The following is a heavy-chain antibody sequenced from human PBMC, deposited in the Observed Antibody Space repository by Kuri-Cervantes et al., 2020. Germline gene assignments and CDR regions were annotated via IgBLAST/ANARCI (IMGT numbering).Heavy chain of an antibody. V-gene: IGHV3-21*01. J-gene: IGHJ4*02. CDR3: ARAIPHCSGGSCPGPFDH. CDR1: DFTFSIYT. Sequence: GGSLRLSCTAADFTFSIYTMTWVRQAPGKGLEWISFISSSSDYTFYTDSVKGRFTISRDNAENSLYLQMSSLRAEDTAVYYCARAIPHCSGGSCPGPFDHWGQGILVTVSS. CDR2: ISSSSDYT. D-gene: IGHD2-15*01.